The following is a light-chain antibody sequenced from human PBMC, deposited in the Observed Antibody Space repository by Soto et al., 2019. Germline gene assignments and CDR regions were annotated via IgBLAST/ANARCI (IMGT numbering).Light chain of an antibody. CDR1: SSDVGYNY. CDR2: EVT. J-gene: IGLJ2*01. CDR3: GSYAGSNNFVV. V-gene: IGLV2-8*01. Sequence: QSALTQPPSASGSPGQSVTISCTGTSSDVGYNYVSWHQQHPGKAPKLMIYEVTKRPTGVPDRFSGSKSGNTASLTVSGLQDEDEADYYCGSYAGSNNFVVFGGGTKLTVL.